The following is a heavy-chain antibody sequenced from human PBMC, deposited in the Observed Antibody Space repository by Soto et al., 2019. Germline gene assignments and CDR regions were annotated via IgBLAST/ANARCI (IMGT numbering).Heavy chain of an antibody. V-gene: IGHV3-23*01. D-gene: IGHD2-8*01. CDR1: GFTFNNYG. Sequence: GGSLRLSCAAPGFTFNNYGMTWVRQAPGRGLEWVSTVSGGGGRTYYADSVKGRFTISRDNSKNTLFLQINSLTAEDTAVYYCAKAVAPYCSDGICYMEYFDYWGQGTLVTVSS. CDR2: VSGGGGRT. CDR3: AKAVAPYCSDGICYMEYFDY. J-gene: IGHJ4*02.